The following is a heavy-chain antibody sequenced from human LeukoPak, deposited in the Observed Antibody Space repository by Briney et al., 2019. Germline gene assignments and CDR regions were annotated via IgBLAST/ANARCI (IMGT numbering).Heavy chain of an antibody. J-gene: IGHJ4*02. Sequence: GSLRLSCAASGFTFSSYGMHWVRQAPGKGLEWVAVISYDGSNKYYADSVKGRFTISRDNSKNTLYLQMNSLRAEDTAVYYCAKEVLRDTAMVPYYFDYWGQGTLVTVSS. V-gene: IGHV3-30*18. D-gene: IGHD5-18*01. CDR3: AKEVLRDTAMVPYYFDY. CDR1: GFTFSSYG. CDR2: ISYDGSNK.